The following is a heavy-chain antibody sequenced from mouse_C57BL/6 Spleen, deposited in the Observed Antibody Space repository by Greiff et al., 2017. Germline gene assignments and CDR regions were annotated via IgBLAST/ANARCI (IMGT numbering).Heavy chain of an antibody. CDR1: GYTFTDYY. CDR3: ARFGYYGSSAYFDV. Sequence: EVQLQQSGPVLVKPGASVKMSCKASGYTFTDYYMNWVKQSHGKSLEWIGVINPYNGGTSYNQKFKGKATLTVDKSSSTAYMELNSLTSEDSAVYYCARFGYYGSSAYFDVWGTGTTVTVSS. D-gene: IGHD1-1*01. J-gene: IGHJ1*03. V-gene: IGHV1-19*01. CDR2: INPYNGGT.